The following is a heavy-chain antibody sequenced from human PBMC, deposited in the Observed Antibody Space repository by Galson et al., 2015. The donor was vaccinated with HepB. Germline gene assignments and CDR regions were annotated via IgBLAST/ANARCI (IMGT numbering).Heavy chain of an antibody. V-gene: IGHV1-69*13. CDR3: AREADYYDSSNNVFDY. Sequence: SVKVSCKASGGTFSSYATSWVRQAPGQGLEWMGGIIPIFGTANYAQKFQGRVTITADESTSTAYMELSSLRSEDTAVYYCAREADYYDSSNNVFDYWGQGTLVTVTS. J-gene: IGHJ4*02. CDR2: IIPIFGTA. D-gene: IGHD3-22*01. CDR1: GGTFSSYA.